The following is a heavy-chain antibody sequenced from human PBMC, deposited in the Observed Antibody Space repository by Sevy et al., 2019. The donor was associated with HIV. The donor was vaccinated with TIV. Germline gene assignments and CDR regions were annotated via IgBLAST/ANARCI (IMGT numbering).Heavy chain of an antibody. D-gene: IGHD6-19*01. V-gene: IGHV3-15*01. J-gene: IGHJ6*02. CDR3: TISGWWDYYYGMDV. Sequence: GGPLRLSCAASGFTFSNAWMSWVRQAPGKGLEWVGRIKSKTDGGTTDYAGPVKGRFTISRDDSKNTLYLQMNSLKTGDTAGYYCTISGWWDYYYGMDVWGQGTTVTVS. CDR1: GFTFSNAW. CDR2: IKSKTDGGTT.